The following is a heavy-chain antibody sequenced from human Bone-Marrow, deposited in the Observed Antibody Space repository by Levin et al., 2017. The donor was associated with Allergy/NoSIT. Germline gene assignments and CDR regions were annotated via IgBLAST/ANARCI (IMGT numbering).Heavy chain of an antibody. Sequence: GESLKISCAASGFTFSSYAMHWVRQAPGKGLEWVAVISYDGSNKYYADSVKGRFTISRDNSKNTLYLQMNSLRAEDTAVYYCVRGGQRFDPWGQGTLVTVSS. J-gene: IGHJ5*02. CDR3: VRGGQRFDP. D-gene: IGHD3-16*01. CDR2: ISYDGSNK. CDR1: GFTFSSYA. V-gene: IGHV3-30-3*01.